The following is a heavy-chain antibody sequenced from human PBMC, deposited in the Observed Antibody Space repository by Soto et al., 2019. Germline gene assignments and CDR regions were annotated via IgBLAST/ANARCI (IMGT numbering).Heavy chain of an antibody. Sequence: PSETLSLTCTVSGGSISSSGYYWGWIRQPPGKGLEWIGNIYYSGSTYYNPSPKSRVTISVDTSKNQFSLKLSSVTAADTAVYYCARQVGYCSGGTCYSWNYYYYGMDVWGQGTTVT. CDR2: IYYSGST. J-gene: IGHJ6*02. D-gene: IGHD2-15*01. CDR3: ARQVGYCSGGTCYSWNYYYYGMDV. V-gene: IGHV4-39*01. CDR1: GGSISSSGYY.